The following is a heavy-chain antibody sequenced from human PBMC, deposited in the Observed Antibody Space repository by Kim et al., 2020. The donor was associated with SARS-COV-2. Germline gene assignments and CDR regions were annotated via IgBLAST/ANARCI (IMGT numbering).Heavy chain of an antibody. D-gene: IGHD3-10*01. CDR2: IYYSGRT. J-gene: IGHJ3*02. V-gene: IGHV4-59*01. Sequence: IGYIYYSGRTNYNPSLKSRVTISVDTSKNQFSLKLSSVTAADTAVYYCARAGSYRGHAFAILGHWT. CDR3: ARAGSYRGHAFAI.